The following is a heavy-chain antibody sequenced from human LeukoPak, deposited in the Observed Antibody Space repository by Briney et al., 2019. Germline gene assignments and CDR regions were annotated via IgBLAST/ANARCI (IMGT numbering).Heavy chain of an antibody. CDR3: ARQGGSSSTGYYYYYRDV. D-gene: IGHD6-6*01. CDR2: IYPGDSDT. Sequence: GESLKISCKGSGYSFTSYWIGWVRQMPGKGLEWMGIIYPGDSDTSYSPSFQGQVTISADKSINTAYLQWSSLKASDTAMYYCARQGGSSSTGYYYYYRDVWGKGTTVTVSS. J-gene: IGHJ6*03. CDR1: GYSFTSYW. V-gene: IGHV5-51*01.